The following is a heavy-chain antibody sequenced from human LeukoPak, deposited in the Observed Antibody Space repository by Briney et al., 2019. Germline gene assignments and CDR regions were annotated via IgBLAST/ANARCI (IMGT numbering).Heavy chain of an antibody. D-gene: IGHD2-2*01. V-gene: IGHV1-69-2*01. Sequence: ASVKVSCKASGYTFSDYYMHWVQQAPGKGLEWMGRVDPEDGETIYAEKFQGRVTITADTSTDTAYMELSSLRSEDTAVYYCATDAPSRPDIVVVPALEARYYYMDVWGKGTTVTVSS. CDR3: ATDAPSRPDIVVVPALEARYYYMDV. J-gene: IGHJ6*03. CDR1: GYTFSDYY. CDR2: VDPEDGET.